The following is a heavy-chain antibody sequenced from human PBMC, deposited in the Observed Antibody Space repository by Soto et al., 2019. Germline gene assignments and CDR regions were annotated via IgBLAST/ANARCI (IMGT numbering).Heavy chain of an antibody. CDR2: IYPDDSDT. CDR3: ARRDVLTGYVYFDY. Sequence: PGESLKISCQASGYTFTKYWVGWVRQMPGKGLEWMGIIYPDDSDTRYSPSFQGHVTISADKSISTAYLQWSSLKASDSATYYCARRDVLTGYVYFDYWGQGTQVTVSS. D-gene: IGHD3-9*01. V-gene: IGHV5-51*01. J-gene: IGHJ4*02. CDR1: GYTFTKYW.